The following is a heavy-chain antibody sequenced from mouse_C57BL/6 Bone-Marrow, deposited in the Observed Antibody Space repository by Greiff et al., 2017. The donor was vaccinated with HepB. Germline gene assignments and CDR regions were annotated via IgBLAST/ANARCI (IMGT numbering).Heavy chain of an antibody. Sequence: EVKVVESGGDLVKPGGSLKLSCAASGFTFSSYGMSWVRQTPDKRLEWVATISSGGSYTYYPDSVKGRFTISSDNAKNTLYLQRSSLKYEDTAMYYCARHDYGGYFDVWGTGTTVTVSS. D-gene: IGHD1-1*01. CDR3: ARHDYGGYFDV. J-gene: IGHJ1*03. V-gene: IGHV5-6*01. CDR2: ISSGGSYT. CDR1: GFTFSSYG.